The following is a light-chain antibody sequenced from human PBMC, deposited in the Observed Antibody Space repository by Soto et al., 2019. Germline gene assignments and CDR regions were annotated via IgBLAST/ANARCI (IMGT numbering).Light chain of an antibody. Sequence: AIRMTQSPSSFSASTGDRVTLSCRASQGISSWLAWYQQKPGKAPKLLIYAASNLQSGVPSRFSGSGSGTDFTLTISSLEPEDCAIYYCQQRQYWPPITFGPVTRLEIK. V-gene: IGKV1-8*01. CDR3: QQRQYWPPIT. CDR1: QGISSW. J-gene: IGKJ5*01. CDR2: AAS.